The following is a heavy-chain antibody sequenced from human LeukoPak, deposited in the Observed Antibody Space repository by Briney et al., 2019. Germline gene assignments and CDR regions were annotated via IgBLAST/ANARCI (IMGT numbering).Heavy chain of an antibody. D-gene: IGHD6-13*01. CDR3: ARDSEQLAGLDY. J-gene: IGHJ4*02. CDR1: GGSFSGYY. Sequence: PSETLSLTCAVYGGSFSGYYWSWIRQPPGKGLEWIGEINHSGSTNYNPSLKSRVTTSVDTSKNQFSLKLSSVTAADTAVYYCARDSEQLAGLDYWGQGTLVTVSS. V-gene: IGHV4-34*01. CDR2: INHSGST.